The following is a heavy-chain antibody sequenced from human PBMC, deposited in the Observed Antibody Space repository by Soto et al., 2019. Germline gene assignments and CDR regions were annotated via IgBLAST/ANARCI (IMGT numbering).Heavy chain of an antibody. J-gene: IGHJ4*01. CDR1: GFSFGRYW. Sequence: GGSLRLSCASCGFSFGRYWIHGGRQAPGKGLVWVSRINDYGTNINYADSVKGRFFISRDDAKSKLYLQMNNLRAEDTAIYYCARGGLEPFDYWGQGVLVTVSS. CDR2: INDYGTNI. V-gene: IGHV3-74*01. D-gene: IGHD1-1*01. CDR3: ARGGLEPFDY.